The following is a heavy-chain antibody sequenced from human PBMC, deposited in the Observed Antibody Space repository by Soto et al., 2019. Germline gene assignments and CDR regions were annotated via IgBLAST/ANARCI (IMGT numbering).Heavy chain of an antibody. CDR2: IHHSETT. V-gene: IGHV4-4*02. D-gene: IGHD5-18*01. CDR3: ARVPRGRGYSYDIVGGSYYYYGMDV. J-gene: IGHJ6*02. Sequence: SETLSLTCAVSGASVISTKWWSWVRQSPGEGLEWIGEIHHSETTNYNPSLESRVTISIDKSKNQFSLKLSSVTAADTAVYYCARVPRGRGYSYDIVGGSYYYYGMDVWGQGTTVTVSS. CDR1: GASVISTKW.